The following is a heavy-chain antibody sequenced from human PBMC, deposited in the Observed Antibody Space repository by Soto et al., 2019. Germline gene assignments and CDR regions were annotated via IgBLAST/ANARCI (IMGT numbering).Heavy chain of an antibody. V-gene: IGHV7-4-1*01. J-gene: IGHJ5*02. CDR1: GYTFTSYA. CDR3: ARTTSGLLWFGATDWFDP. CDR2: INTNTGNP. D-gene: IGHD3-10*01. Sequence: QVQLVQSGSELKKPGASVKVSCKASGYTFTSYAMNWVRQAPGQGLEWMGWINTNTGNPTYAQGFTGRFVFSLDTSVSTAYMQICSLKAEDTAVYYCARTTSGLLWFGATDWFDPWGQGTLVTVSS.